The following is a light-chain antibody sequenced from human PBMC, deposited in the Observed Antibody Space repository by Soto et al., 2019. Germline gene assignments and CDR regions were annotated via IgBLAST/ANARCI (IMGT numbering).Light chain of an antibody. CDR3: QQYNNYPWT. V-gene: IGKV1-5*03. CDR1: QSINSY. Sequence: DIQMTQSPSTLSASVGDRVTITCRASQSINSYLAWYQQKPGKAPNLLIYKASSLQSGVPSRFSGSGSGTEFTLTISSLQPDDFATYYCQQYNNYPWTFGQGTKVDIK. J-gene: IGKJ1*01. CDR2: KAS.